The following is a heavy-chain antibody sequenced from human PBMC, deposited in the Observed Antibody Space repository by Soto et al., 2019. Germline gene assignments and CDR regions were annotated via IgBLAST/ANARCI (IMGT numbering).Heavy chain of an antibody. D-gene: IGHD2-21*01. J-gene: IGHJ4*02. CDR3: TRAAWFPYLSFY. Sequence: EVQLVQSGGGLARPGGSLRLSCVASGFTFNDYEFHWVRQAPGKGLEWVSYISSTGSTTYYTDSVKGRFTISRDSATDSVHLEMHSLRVEDTATYYCTRAAWFPYLSFYWGQGSLVAVSS. V-gene: IGHV3-48*03. CDR2: ISSTGSTT. CDR1: GFTFNDYE.